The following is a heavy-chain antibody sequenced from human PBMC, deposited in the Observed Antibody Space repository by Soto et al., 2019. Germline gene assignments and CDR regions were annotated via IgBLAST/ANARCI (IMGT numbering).Heavy chain of an antibody. CDR2: IYYSGST. CDR1: GGSISSYY. J-gene: IGHJ5*02. CDR3: ARVGLYYDILTGYQGYNWFDP. D-gene: IGHD3-9*01. V-gene: IGHV4-59*01. Sequence: PSETLSLTCTVSGGSISSYYWSWIRQPPGKGLEWIGYIYYSGSTNYNPSLKSRVTISVDTSKNQFSLKLSSVTAADTAVYYCARVGLYYDILTGYQGYNWFDPWGQGTLVTVS.